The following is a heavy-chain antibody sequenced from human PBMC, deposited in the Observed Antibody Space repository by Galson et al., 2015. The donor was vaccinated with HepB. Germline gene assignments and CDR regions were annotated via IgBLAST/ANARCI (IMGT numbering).Heavy chain of an antibody. CDR2: ISYDGSNK. D-gene: IGHD3-22*01. CDR3: ARGYYYDSSGYLRLDYYDMDV. Sequence: SLRLSCAASGFIFINYAMHWVRQAPGKGLEWVALISYDGSNKYYADSVKGRFTISRDNSKNTVYLQMKSLRAEDTAVYYCARGYYYDSSGYLRLDYYDMDVCGQGTTVTVSS. J-gene: IGHJ6*02. V-gene: IGHV3-30-3*01. CDR1: GFIFINYA.